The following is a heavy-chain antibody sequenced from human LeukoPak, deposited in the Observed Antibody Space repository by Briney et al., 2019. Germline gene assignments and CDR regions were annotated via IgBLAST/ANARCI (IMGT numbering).Heavy chain of an antibody. Sequence: ASVKVSCKASGGTFSSYAISWVRQAPGQGLEWMGRIIPILGIANYAQKFQGRVTITADKSTSTAYMELSSLRSEDTAVYYCARARIAVAGSFDYWGQGTLVTVSS. J-gene: IGHJ4*02. D-gene: IGHD6-19*01. CDR1: GGTFSSYA. V-gene: IGHV1-69*04. CDR3: ARARIAVAGSFDY. CDR2: IIPILGIA.